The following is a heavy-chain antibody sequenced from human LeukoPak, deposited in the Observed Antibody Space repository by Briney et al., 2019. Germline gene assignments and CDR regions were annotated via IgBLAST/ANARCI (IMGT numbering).Heavy chain of an antibody. J-gene: IGHJ4*02. V-gene: IGHV5-51*01. D-gene: IGHD5-18*01. CDR3: ARLSRSYGVNFDY. CDR2: IYPGDSDT. CDR1: GYSFTSYW. Sequence: GESLKISCKGSGYSFTSYWIGWVRQMPGKGLEWMGIIYPGDSDTRYSPSFQGQVTISADKSISTACLQWSSLKASDTAMYYCARLSRSYGVNFDYWGQGTLVTVSS.